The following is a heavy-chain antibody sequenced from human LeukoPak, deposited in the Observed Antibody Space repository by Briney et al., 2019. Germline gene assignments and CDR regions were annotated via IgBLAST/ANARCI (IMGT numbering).Heavy chain of an antibody. D-gene: IGHD6-13*01. V-gene: IGHV4-59*01. CDR2: IYSSGTT. CDR3: ARENPGYSSSWYDY. Sequence: SETLSLTCTVSGGSISRYYWSWIRQPPGKGLEWVGYIYSSGTTKYNPSLKSRVTISVDTPKNQFSLKLSSVTAADTAVYYCARENPGYSSSWYDYWGQGTLVTVSS. CDR1: GGSISRYY. J-gene: IGHJ4*02.